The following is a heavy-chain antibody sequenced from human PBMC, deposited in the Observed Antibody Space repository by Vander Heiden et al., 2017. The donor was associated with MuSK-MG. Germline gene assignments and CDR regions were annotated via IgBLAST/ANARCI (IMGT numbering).Heavy chain of an antibody. CDR2: IRSKAYGGTT. J-gene: IGHJ4*02. D-gene: IGHD3-10*01. V-gene: IGHV3-49*03. CDR3: TRGYGLEWFGELLSEPPLGDY. Sequence: FPQAPGKGLEWVGFIRSKAYGGTTEYAASVKGRFTISRDDSKSIAYLQMNSLKTEDTAVYYCTRGYGLEWFGELLSEPPLGDYWGQGTLVTVSS.